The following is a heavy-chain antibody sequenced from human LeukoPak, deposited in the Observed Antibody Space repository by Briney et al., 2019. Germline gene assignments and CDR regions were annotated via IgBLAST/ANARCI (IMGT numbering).Heavy chain of an antibody. CDR3: ARLRSNSYYDSSGPFDY. J-gene: IGHJ4*02. D-gene: IGHD3-22*01. CDR2: IYPGDSDT. CDR1: GYSLTTYW. Sequence: GESPKISCKGSGYSLTTYWIGWVRQMPGKGLEWMGLIYPGDSDTRYSPSFRGQVTISADKSISTAYLQWSSLKASDTAMYYCARLRSNSYYDSSGPFDYWGQGTLVTVSS. V-gene: IGHV5-51*01.